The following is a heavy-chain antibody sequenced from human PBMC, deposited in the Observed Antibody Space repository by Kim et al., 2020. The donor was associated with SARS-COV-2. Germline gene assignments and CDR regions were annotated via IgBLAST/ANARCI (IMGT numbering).Heavy chain of an antibody. V-gene: IGHV3-15*01. Sequence: YTAPVKGRCTISRDDSKNTLYQQMNSLKTEDTAVYYCTTGGITMVRGVDYWGQGTLVTVSS. J-gene: IGHJ4*02. CDR3: TTGGITMVRGVDY. D-gene: IGHD3-10*01.